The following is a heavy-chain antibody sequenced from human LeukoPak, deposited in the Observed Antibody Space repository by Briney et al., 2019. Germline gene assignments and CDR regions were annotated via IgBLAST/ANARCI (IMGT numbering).Heavy chain of an antibody. V-gene: IGHV3-7*01. D-gene: IGHD6-6*01. Sequence: GGSLRLSCAASGFTFSNYWMSWVRQAPGKGLEWVANMKQDGSDKYYVDSVKGRFTISRDNAKNSLYLQMNSLRAEDTAVYYCARFSSSPCCSFDYWGQGTLVTVSS. CDR2: MKQDGSDK. J-gene: IGHJ4*02. CDR1: GFTFSNYW. CDR3: ARFSSSPCCSFDY.